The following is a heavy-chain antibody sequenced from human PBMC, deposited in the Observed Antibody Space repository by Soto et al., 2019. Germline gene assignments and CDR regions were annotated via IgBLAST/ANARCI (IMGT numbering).Heavy chain of an antibody. CDR1: GYSFTIYW. Sequence: GESLKISCNGSGYSFTIYWISWVRQMPGKGLEWMGRIDPSDSYTNYSPSFQGHVTISADKSISTAYLQWSSLKASDTAMYYCARAYCSGGSCYYYYGMDVWGQGTTVTVSS. J-gene: IGHJ6*02. CDR2: IDPSDSYT. CDR3: ARAYCSGGSCYYYYGMDV. D-gene: IGHD2-15*01. V-gene: IGHV5-10-1*01.